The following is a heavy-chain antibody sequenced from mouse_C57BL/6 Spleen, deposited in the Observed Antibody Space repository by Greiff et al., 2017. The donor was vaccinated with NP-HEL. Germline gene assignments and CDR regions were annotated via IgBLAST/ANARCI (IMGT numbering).Heavy chain of an antibody. Sequence: VQLQESGAELARPGASVKMSCKASGYTFTSYTMHWVKQRPGQGLEWIGYINPSSGYTKYNQKFKDKATLTADKSSSTAYMQLSSLTSEDSAVYYGVYPGGAFYFDYWGQGTTLTVSS. CDR1: GYTFTSYT. J-gene: IGHJ2*01. V-gene: IGHV1-4*01. CDR2: INPSSGYT. CDR3: VYPGGAFYFDY.